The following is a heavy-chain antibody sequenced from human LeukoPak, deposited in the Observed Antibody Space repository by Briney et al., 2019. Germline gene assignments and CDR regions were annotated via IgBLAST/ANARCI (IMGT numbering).Heavy chain of an antibody. Sequence: VASVKVSCKASGYTFTGYYMHWVRQAPGQGHEWMGWINPNSGGTNYAQKFQGRVTMTRDTSISTAYMELSGLRSDDTAVYYCARLSIRGDIVGANDYWGQGTLVTVSS. CDR1: GYTFTGYY. V-gene: IGHV1-2*02. J-gene: IGHJ4*02. D-gene: IGHD1-26*01. CDR3: ARLSIRGDIVGANDY. CDR2: INPNSGGT.